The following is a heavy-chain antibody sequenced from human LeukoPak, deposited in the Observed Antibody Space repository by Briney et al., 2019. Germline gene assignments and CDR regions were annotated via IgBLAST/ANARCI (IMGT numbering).Heavy chain of an antibody. CDR2: MYYSGST. Sequence: SETLSLTCTVSGGSISSSSYYWGWIRQPPGKGLEWIGSMYYSGSTNYNPSLKSRDTISADTSKNQFFLKVSSVTAAETAVYYCARHASDSSGFYNYYGMDVWGQGTTVTVSS. CDR3: ARHASDSSGFYNYYGMDV. V-gene: IGHV4-39*01. CDR1: GGSISSSSYY. D-gene: IGHD3-22*01. J-gene: IGHJ6*02.